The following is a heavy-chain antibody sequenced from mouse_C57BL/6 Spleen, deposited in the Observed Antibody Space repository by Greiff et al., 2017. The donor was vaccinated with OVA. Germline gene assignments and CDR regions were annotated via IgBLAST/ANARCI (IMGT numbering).Heavy chain of an antibody. J-gene: IGHJ4*01. CDR2: INPNNGGT. CDR3: ERAEYGNYARYAMDY. CDR1: GYTFTDYN. D-gene: IGHD2-10*02. V-gene: IGHV1-22*01. Sequence: VQLQQSGPELVKPGASVKMSCKASGYTFTDYNMHWVKQSHGKSLEWIGYINPNNGGTSYNQKFKGKATLTVNKSSSTAYMELRSLTSEDSAVYYCERAEYGNYARYAMDYWGQGTSVTVSS.